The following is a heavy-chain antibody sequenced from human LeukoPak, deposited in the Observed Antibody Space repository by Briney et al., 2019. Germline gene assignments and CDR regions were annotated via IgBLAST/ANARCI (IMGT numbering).Heavy chain of an antibody. J-gene: IGHJ6*02. Sequence: GGSLGLSCAASGFTVSSNYKSWVRQAPGKGLEWVSVIYSGGSTYYADSVKGRFTISRDNSKNTLYLQMNSLRAEDTAVYYCAREPPDYYYYGMDVWGQGTTVTVSS. CDR1: GFTVSSNY. V-gene: IGHV3-53*01. CDR3: AREPPDYYYYGMDV. CDR2: IYSGGST.